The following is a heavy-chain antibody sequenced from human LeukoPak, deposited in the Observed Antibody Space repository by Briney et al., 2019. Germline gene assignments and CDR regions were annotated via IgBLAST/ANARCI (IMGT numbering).Heavy chain of an antibody. Sequence: GGSLRLSCTASGLTHSSNCMSWVRQAPGKGLEWVSFIYRGGSTYYSDSVKGRFTISRDNSKNTLYLQMNSLRAEEPAVYYRARGRVNNSSGDYGLYYFDYWGQGTLVTVSS. CDR1: GLTHSSNC. CDR3: ARGRVNNSSGDYGLYYFDY. J-gene: IGHJ4*02. V-gene: IGHV3-66*01. CDR2: IYRGGST. D-gene: IGHD3-22*01.